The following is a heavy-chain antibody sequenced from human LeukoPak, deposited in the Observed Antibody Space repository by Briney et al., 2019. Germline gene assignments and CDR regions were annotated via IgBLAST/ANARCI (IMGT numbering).Heavy chain of an antibody. J-gene: IGHJ4*02. CDR2: IKQDGSEK. D-gene: IGHD6-13*01. CDR1: GFTFSSYW. Sequence: GGSLRLSCAASGFTFSSYWMSWVRQAPGKGLEWVANIKQDGSEKYYVDSVNGRFTISRDNAKNSLYLQMNSLRPEDTAVYYCTKDLYSSSWYSPLDYWGQGTLVTVSS. CDR3: TKDLYSSSWYSPLDY. V-gene: IGHV3-7*01.